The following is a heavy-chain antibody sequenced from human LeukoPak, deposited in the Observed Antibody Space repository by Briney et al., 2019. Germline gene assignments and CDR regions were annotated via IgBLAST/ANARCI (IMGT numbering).Heavy chain of an antibody. Sequence: ASVKVSCKTSGFSFVDYGVNWLRQAPGQGLEWMGWINPYNGNTKYAQKLQGRATVTTDTSTNTTYLEVRSLRFDDTAVYYCARAEMATRPSDYWGQGTLVTVSS. J-gene: IGHJ4*02. D-gene: IGHD5-24*01. CDR1: GFSFVDYG. V-gene: IGHV1-18*01. CDR3: ARAEMATRPSDY. CDR2: INPYNGNT.